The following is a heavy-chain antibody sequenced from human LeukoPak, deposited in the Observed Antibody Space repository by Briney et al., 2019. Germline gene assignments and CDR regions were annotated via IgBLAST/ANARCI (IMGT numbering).Heavy chain of an antibody. Sequence: PGGSLRLSCAASGFTFSSYGMHWVRQAPGKGLEWVAVISYDGSNKYYGDSVKGRFTISRDNSKNTLYLQMNSLRAEDTAVYYCAKDYSGSHQDYWGQGTLVTVSS. CDR1: GFTFSSYG. V-gene: IGHV3-30*18. CDR2: ISYDGSNK. CDR3: AKDYSGSHQDY. D-gene: IGHD1-26*01. J-gene: IGHJ4*02.